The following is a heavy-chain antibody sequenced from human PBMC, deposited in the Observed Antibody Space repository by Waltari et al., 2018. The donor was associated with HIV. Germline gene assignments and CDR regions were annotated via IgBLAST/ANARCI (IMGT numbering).Heavy chain of an antibody. J-gene: IGHJ3*02. D-gene: IGHD2-2*01. V-gene: IGHV4-4*07. CDR1: GGPINRYS. CDR2: IYTSGST. Sequence: QVQLQESGPGLAKASETLSTTCTASGGPINRYSWSWIRQPAGEGLAWIGRIYTSGSTNYNSSLKSRGTMSIDTSKNQFFLKLSSVTAADTAVYYCAREYCSSTSCSPNGRLGAFDIWGQGTMVTVSS. CDR3: AREYCSSTSCSPNGRLGAFDI.